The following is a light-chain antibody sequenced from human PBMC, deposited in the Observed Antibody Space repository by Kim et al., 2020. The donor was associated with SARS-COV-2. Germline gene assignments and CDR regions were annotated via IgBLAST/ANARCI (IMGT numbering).Light chain of an antibody. CDR1: RGVRSL. Sequence: LPPEERATRSCRASRGVRSLLAWYQQKPGQAPRLIIYGASNRATGIPARFSGSGSETDFTLIITSLEPEDFAVYYCQQRSTWPLTFGGGTKVDIK. CDR3: QQRSTWPLT. CDR2: GAS. J-gene: IGKJ4*01. V-gene: IGKV3-11*01.